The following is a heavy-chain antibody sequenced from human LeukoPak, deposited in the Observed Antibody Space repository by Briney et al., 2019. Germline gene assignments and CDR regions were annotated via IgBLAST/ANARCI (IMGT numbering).Heavy chain of an antibody. CDR2: IYHSGST. D-gene: IGHD2-2*01. V-gene: IGHV4-59*12. Sequence: PSETLSLTCTVSGGSISNYYWSWIRQPPGKGLEWIGYIYHSGSTYYNPSLKSRVTISVDRSKNQFSLKLSSVTAADTAVYYCARGIKVVVPAARRVEYYFDYWGQGTLVTVSS. CDR3: ARGIKVVVPAARRVEYYFDY. CDR1: GGSISNYY. J-gene: IGHJ4*02.